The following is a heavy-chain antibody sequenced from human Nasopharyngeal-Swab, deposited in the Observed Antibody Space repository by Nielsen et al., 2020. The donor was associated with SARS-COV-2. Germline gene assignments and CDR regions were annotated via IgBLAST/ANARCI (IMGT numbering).Heavy chain of an antibody. D-gene: IGHD4-17*01. CDR1: GFTFSSYA. CDR2: ISGSGGST. CDR3: AKGLSVTPQYNWFDP. V-gene: IGHV3-23*01. Sequence: GESLKISCAASGFTFSSYAMSWVRQAPGKGLEWVSAISGSGGSTYYADSVKGRFTISRDNSKNTLYLQMNSLRAEDTAVYYCAKGLSVTPQYNWFDPWGQGTLVTVSS. J-gene: IGHJ5*02.